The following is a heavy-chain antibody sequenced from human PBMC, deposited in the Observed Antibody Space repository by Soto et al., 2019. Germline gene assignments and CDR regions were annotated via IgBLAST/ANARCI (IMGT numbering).Heavy chain of an antibody. CDR1: GYSFTDYH. V-gene: IGHV1-2*04. CDR2: INPKSGGT. CDR3: ARGDSTDCSNGGSSFFYHHEGDV. J-gene: IGHJ6*02. D-gene: IGHD2-8*01. Sequence: GAAVKVSCKASGYSFTDYHIHWVRQAPGQGLEWLGRINPKSGGTSTAQKFQGWVTMTTDTSISTASMELTRLTSDDTAIYYCARGDSTDCSNGGSSFFYHHEGDVWG.